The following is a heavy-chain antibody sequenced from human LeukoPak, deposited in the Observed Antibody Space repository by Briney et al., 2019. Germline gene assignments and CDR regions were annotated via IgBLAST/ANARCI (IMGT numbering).Heavy chain of an antibody. J-gene: IGHJ4*02. CDR2: IKTKTDGGTT. CDR3: AAAAGVALKY. Sequence: PGGSLRLSCAASGFTFNNAWMNWVRQAPGKGLEWVGHIKTKTDGGTTDYAAPVKGRFTISRDDSKNTLYLQMNSLKTEDTAVYFCAAAAGVALKYWGQGTLVTVSS. D-gene: IGHD2-15*01. CDR1: GFTFNNAW. V-gene: IGHV3-15*01.